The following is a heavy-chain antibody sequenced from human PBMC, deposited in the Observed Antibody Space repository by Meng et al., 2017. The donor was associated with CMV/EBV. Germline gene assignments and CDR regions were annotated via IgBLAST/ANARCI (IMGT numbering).Heavy chain of an antibody. CDR2: IYWDDDK. Sequence: ITVHEYGPPRVKPTQTLTLTCTFSGFSLSTSGVGVGWIRQPPGKALEWLALIYWDDDKRYSPSLKSRLTITKDTSKNQVVLTMTNMDPVDTATYYCARIAAAGRFDYWGQGTLVTVSS. D-gene: IGHD6-13*01. CDR3: ARIAAAGRFDY. V-gene: IGHV2-5*02. J-gene: IGHJ4*02. CDR1: GFSLSTSGVG.